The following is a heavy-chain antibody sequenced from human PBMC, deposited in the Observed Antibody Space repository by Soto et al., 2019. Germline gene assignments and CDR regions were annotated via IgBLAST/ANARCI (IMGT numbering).Heavy chain of an antibody. V-gene: IGHV5-51*01. CDR2: MFPGDSDT. Sequence: ETQLVQSGAEVRKPGESLKISCEASGYTFSNHWIAWVRQMPGKGLEWMGVMFPGDSDTRYGPSFQGRVTISADKSINTAYLQWDSLEASDTGIYYCARAVAGARIDYWGPGTRVTVSS. CDR1: GYTFSNHW. D-gene: IGHD6-19*01. J-gene: IGHJ4*02. CDR3: ARAVAGARIDY.